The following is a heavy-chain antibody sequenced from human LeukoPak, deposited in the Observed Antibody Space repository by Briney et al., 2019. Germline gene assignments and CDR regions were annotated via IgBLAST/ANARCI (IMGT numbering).Heavy chain of an antibody. V-gene: IGHV3-30*18. D-gene: IGHD3-10*01. Sequence: PGGSLRLSCAASGFTFSNYGMHWVRQAPCKGGGGVAVVSFEGSVDYYADSVRGGFNISRDNSKNMLYLQIHSLRPEDTAVYHCTKEGLGSGSYFSAWFDPWGQGTLVTVSS. CDR1: GFTFSNYG. J-gene: IGHJ5*02. CDR2: VSFEGSVD. CDR3: TKEGLGSGSYFSAWFDP.